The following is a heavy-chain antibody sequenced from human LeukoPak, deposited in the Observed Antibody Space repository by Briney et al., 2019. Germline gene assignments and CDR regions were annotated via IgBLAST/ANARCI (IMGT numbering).Heavy chain of an antibody. J-gene: IGHJ4*02. CDR3: ARDITLNYDILTGFDY. Sequence: GGSLRLSCAASGFTFSSYAMHWVRQAPGKGLEWVAVISYDGSNKYYADSVKGRFTISRDNSKNTLYLQMNSLRAEDTAVYYCARDITLNYDILTGFDYWGQGTLVTVSS. V-gene: IGHV3-30-3*01. CDR1: GFTFSSYA. CDR2: ISYDGSNK. D-gene: IGHD3-9*01.